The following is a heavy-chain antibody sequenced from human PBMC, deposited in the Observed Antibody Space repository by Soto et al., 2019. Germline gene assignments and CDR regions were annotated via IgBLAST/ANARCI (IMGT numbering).Heavy chain of an antibody. CDR2: ISYDGSNK. CDR3: VGGQYYFDY. CDR1: GFPFSSYG. J-gene: IGHJ4*02. Sequence: QVQLVESGGGVVQPGRSLRLSCAASGFPFSSYGMHWVREAPGKGLEWVAVISYDGSNKYYADSVKGRFTISRDNSASTLYLQMNSRRPEDTALYYCVGGQYYFDYRGQGTLVTVSP. V-gene: IGHV3-30*03. D-gene: IGHD3-10*01.